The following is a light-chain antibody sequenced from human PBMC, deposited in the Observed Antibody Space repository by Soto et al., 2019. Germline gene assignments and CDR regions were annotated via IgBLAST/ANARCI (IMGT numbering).Light chain of an antibody. CDR2: GAS. CDR3: QQYGTSPRT. Sequence: EIALTQSPGTLSLSPGERATLSCRTSQSVSSSYLAWYQQKPGQAPRLLIYGASSRPTGIPDRFSGSGSGTDFTLTISRLEPEDFAVYYCQQYGTSPRTFGQGTKVEIK. V-gene: IGKV3-20*01. J-gene: IGKJ1*01. CDR1: QSVSSSY.